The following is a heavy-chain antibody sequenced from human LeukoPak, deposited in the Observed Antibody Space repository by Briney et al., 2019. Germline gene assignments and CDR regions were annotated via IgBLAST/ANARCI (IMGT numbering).Heavy chain of an antibody. CDR1: GGSFSGYY. CDR2: INHSGST. J-gene: IGHJ5*02. CDR3: AREEGWFDP. Sequence: SETLSLTCAVYGGSFSGYYWSWIRQPPGKGLEWIGEINHSGSTNYNPSLKSRVTISVDTSKNQFSLKLSSVTAADTAVYYCAREEGWFDPWGQGTLVTVSS. V-gene: IGHV4-34*01.